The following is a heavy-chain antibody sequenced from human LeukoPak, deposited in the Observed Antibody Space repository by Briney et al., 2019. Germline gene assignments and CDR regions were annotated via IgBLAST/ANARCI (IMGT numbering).Heavy chain of an antibody. J-gene: IGHJ6*03. CDR3: ARDRASIAARRGYYYYMDV. CDR2: IYYSGST. CDR1: GGSISSSSYY. D-gene: IGHD6-6*01. Sequence: PSETLSLTCTVSGGSISSSSYYWGWIRQPPGKGLEWIGSIYYSGSTNYNPSLKSRVTISVDTSKNQFSLKLSSVTAADTAVYYCARDRASIAARRGYYYYMDVWGKGTTVTVSS. V-gene: IGHV4-39*07.